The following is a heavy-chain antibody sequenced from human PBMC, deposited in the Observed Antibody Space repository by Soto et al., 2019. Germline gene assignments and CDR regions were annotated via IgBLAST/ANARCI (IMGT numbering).Heavy chain of an antibody. CDR1: AYTFTSYG. CDR3: ARDRSAAAGLYYYGMDV. J-gene: IGHJ6*02. CDR2: ISAYNGNT. Sequence: ASVKVSCKASAYTFTSYGISWVRQAPGQGLEWMGWISAYNGNTNYAQKLQGRVTMTTDTSTSTAYMELRSLRSDDTAVYYCARDRSAAAGLYYYGMDVWGQGTTVTVSS. D-gene: IGHD6-13*01. V-gene: IGHV1-18*01.